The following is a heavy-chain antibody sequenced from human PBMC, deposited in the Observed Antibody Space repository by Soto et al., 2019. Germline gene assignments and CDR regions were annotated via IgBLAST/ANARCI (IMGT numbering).Heavy chain of an antibody. V-gene: IGHV4-30-2*01. CDR1: GGSISSGGYS. CDR3: ARGIRTEAVAGLYYFDY. Sequence: LSLTCAVSGGSISSGGYSWSWIRQPPGKGLEWIGYIYHSGSTYYNPSLKSRVTISVDRSKNQFSLKLSSVTAADTAVYYCARGIRTEAVAGLYYFDYWGQGTLVTVSS. J-gene: IGHJ4*02. D-gene: IGHD6-19*01. CDR2: IYHSGST.